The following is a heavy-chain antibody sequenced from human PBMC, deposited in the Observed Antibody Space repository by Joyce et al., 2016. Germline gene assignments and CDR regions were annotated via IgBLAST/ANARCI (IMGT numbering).Heavy chain of an antibody. V-gene: IGHV1-69*12. Sequence: QVLLVQSVAAVKRPGSSLRVSCKSSGGDFSNYTVTGVRQAPGQRLEWMGGIIPCVGAAKYAEDFQGRVTVTADQSTRTAYLELSSLTSADTAVYYCARGGTSSDHYFFYTLDVWGPGTTVIVSS. CDR3: ARGGTSSDHYFFYTLDV. CDR2: IIPCVGAA. J-gene: IGHJ6*02. D-gene: IGHD1-14*01. CDR1: GGDFSNYT.